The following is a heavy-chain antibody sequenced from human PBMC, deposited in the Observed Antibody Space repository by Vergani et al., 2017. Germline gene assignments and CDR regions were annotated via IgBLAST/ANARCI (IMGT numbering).Heavy chain of an antibody. Sequence: QVQLQESGPGLVKPSQTLSLTCSVSGGAVNSGSNFWTWIRQPAGKGLEWIGRTSTDGSTYYNPSLKSRVSISVDTSKNQFSLKLSSVTAADSAVYYCARHDSGHYDSSYYGLDVWGQGTTVTVSS. V-gene: IGHV4-61*02. CDR3: ARHDSGHYDSSYYGLDV. CDR1: GGAVNSGSNF. J-gene: IGHJ6*02. D-gene: IGHD3-16*01. CDR2: TSTDGST.